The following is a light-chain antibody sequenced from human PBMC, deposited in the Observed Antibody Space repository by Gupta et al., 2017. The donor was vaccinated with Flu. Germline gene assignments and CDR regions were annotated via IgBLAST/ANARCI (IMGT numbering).Light chain of an antibody. J-gene: IGLJ3*02. CDR1: ALPSQY. V-gene: IGLV3-25*03. CDR3: ESADSTVTSLV. CDR2: KDT. Sequence: SYELTQPPSVSVSPGQPARITCSGDALPSQYAFWYQQKSGQAPVLVIYKDTERPSGIPERFSGSSSGTTVTLTISGVQAEDEADYYCESADSTVTSLVFGGGTKLTVL.